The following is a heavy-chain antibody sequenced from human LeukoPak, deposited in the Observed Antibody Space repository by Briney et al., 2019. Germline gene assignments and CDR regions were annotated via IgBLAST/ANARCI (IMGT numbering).Heavy chain of an antibody. V-gene: IGHV4-34*01. J-gene: IGHJ4*02. Sequence: SETLSLTCAVYGGSFSGYYWSWIRQPPGKGLEWIGEINHSGSTNYNPSLKSRVTISVDTSKNQFFLKLSSVTAADTAVYYCARVGLYSSGYWGQGTLVTVSS. D-gene: IGHD3-22*01. CDR2: INHSGST. CDR1: GGSFSGYY. CDR3: ARVGLYSSGY.